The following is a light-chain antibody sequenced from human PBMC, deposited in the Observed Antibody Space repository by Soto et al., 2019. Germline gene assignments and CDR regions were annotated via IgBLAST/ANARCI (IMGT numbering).Light chain of an antibody. J-gene: IGKJ4*01. CDR3: QQYKTWPLT. V-gene: IGKV3-15*01. Sequence: EIVMTQSPATLSVSPGERATLSCRASQSVSNNLVWDQQKPGQAPRPLIYGASARATGIPARFSGSGSGTGFTLTISGLQSEDLAVYYCQQYKTWPLTFGGGTKVEIK. CDR1: QSVSNN. CDR2: GAS.